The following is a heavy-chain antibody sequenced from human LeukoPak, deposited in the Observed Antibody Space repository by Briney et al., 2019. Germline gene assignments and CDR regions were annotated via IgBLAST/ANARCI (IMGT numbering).Heavy chain of an antibody. D-gene: IGHD3-3*01. CDR3: ARVSRSGYYGEY. CDR1: GFTFTRYW. J-gene: IGHJ4*02. V-gene: IGHV3-7*01. Sequence: GGSLRLYCAASGFTFTRYWMAWVRQAPGKGLEWVANIKQDGSEQYHVDSVRGRLTMSRDNTKNIVFLQMDSLRVEDTAVYYCARVSRSGYYGEYWGQGTTVTVSS. CDR2: IKQDGSEQ.